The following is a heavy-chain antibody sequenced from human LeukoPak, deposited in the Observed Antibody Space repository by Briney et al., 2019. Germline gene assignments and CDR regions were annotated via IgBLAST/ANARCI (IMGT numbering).Heavy chain of an antibody. CDR3: ARRLSSSSNPFDI. CDR1: GGSISSSTYY. J-gene: IGHJ3*02. CDR2: IYYSGGT. V-gene: IGHV4-39*01. Sequence: SETLSLTCTVSGGSISSSTYYWGWIRQPPGKGLEWIGSIYYSGGTFYNPSLKSRVTISVDTSRNQSSLKLSSVTAADTSVFYCARRLSSSSNPFDIWGQGTMVTVSS. D-gene: IGHD6-6*01.